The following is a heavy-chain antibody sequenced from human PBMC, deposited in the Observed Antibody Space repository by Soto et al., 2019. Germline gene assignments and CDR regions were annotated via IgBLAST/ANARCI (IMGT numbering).Heavy chain of an antibody. CDR2: IYYSGST. D-gene: IGHD3-9*01. Sequence: SETLSLTCTVSGGSISSYYWSWIRQHPGKGLEWIGYIYYSGSTNYNPSLKSRVTISVDTSKNQFSLKLSSVTAADTAVYYCARRSARYFDIDYWGQGTLVTVSS. J-gene: IGHJ4*02. CDR3: ARRSARYFDIDY. V-gene: IGHV4-59*01. CDR1: GGSISSYY.